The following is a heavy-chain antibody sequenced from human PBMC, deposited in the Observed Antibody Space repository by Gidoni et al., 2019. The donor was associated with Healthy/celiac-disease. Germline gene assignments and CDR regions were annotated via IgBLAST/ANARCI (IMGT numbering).Heavy chain of an antibody. Sequence: EVQLVESGGGLVKPGGSLRLSCAASGFTFSSYSMNWVRQAPGKGLEWVSSISSSSSYIYYADSVKGRFTISRDNAKNSLYLQMNSLRAEDTAVYYCARDSRPAAIALDYWGQGTLVTVSS. V-gene: IGHV3-21*01. J-gene: IGHJ4*02. D-gene: IGHD2-2*01. CDR2: ISSSSSYI. CDR3: ARDSRPAAIALDY. CDR1: GFTFSSYS.